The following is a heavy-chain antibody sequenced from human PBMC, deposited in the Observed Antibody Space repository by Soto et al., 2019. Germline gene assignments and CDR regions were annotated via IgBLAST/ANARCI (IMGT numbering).Heavy chain of an antibody. Sequence: QVQLVQSGAEVKKPGASVKVSCKASGYTFTSYGISWVRQAPGQGVEWMGWISAYNGNTNYAQKLQGRVNMTTDTSTSTDYMELRSLRSDDTAVYYCARDSQYYDFWSGYYNGHFDYWGQGTLVTVSS. CDR2: ISAYNGNT. CDR3: ARDSQYYDFWSGYYNGHFDY. CDR1: GYTFTSYG. V-gene: IGHV1-18*01. J-gene: IGHJ4*02. D-gene: IGHD3-3*01.